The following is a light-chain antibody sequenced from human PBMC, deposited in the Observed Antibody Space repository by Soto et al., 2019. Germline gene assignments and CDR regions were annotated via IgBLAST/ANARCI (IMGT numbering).Light chain of an antibody. CDR3: QQSYSTPIT. V-gene: IGKV1-39*01. CDR2: AAS. Sequence: DIQMTQSPASLSASVGDIVTIACLASQNINNYLSWYQQRPGKAPKLLIYAASSLQSGVPSRFSGSGSGTDFTLTINSLHPEDFATYYCQQSYSTPITFGQGTRLEIK. J-gene: IGKJ5*01. CDR1: QNINNY.